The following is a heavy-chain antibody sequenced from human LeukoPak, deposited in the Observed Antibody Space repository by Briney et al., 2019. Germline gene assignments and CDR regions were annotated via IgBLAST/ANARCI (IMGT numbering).Heavy chain of an antibody. CDR2: IYYSGGT. Sequence: SETLSLTCTVSGDSISSYYWSWIRQPPGKGLEGIGYIYYSGGTDYNPSLKSRVTISVDTSKNQFSLKLRSVTAADTAVYYCVRHVTISGPYDASDIWGQGTMVTVSP. J-gene: IGHJ3*02. D-gene: IGHD5-24*01. V-gene: IGHV4-59*08. CDR1: GDSISSYY. CDR3: VRHVTISGPYDASDI.